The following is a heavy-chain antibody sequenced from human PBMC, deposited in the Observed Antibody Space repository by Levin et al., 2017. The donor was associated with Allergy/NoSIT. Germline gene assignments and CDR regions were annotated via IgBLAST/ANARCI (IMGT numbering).Heavy chain of an antibody. CDR3: AGDDSSDYSAEPFDI. Sequence: ASVKVSCKAPWYTLNSSGFSWVRQAPGQGLEWMGWISAYNGNTNYAQKFQGRVTMTTDPSTSTAYMELRSLRSDDTAVYYCAGDDSSDYSAEPFDIWGQGTMVTVSS. V-gene: IGHV1-18*01. CDR1: WYTLNSSG. CDR2: ISAYNGNT. D-gene: IGHD3-22*01. J-gene: IGHJ3*02.